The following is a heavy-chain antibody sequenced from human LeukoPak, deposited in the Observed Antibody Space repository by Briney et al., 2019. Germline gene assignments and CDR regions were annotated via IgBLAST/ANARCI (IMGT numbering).Heavy chain of an antibody. V-gene: IGHV4-39*02. CDR2: ISHAGDT. CDR3: ARGEVGEFDH. D-gene: IGHD1-26*01. Sequence: SGTLSLTCTVSGGSISIISSSTYNWGWVRQSPGKGLEWIASISHAGDTYYNPSLKSRVTISVDTSKNHFSLSLGSVTAPDTAVYFCARGEVGEFDHWGQGTLVTVSS. CDR1: GGSISIISSSTYN. J-gene: IGHJ4*02.